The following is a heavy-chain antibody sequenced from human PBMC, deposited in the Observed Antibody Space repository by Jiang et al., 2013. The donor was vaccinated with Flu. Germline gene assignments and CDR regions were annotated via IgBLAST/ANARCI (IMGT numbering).Heavy chain of an antibody. CDR2: INPNSGGT. V-gene: IGHV1-2*04. Sequence: EWMGWINPNSGGTNYAQKFQGWVTMTRDTSISTAYMELSRLRSDDTAVYYCARDWGSMTTNLNRHHWYFDLWGRGTLVTVSS. J-gene: IGHJ2*01. D-gene: IGHD4-11*01. CDR3: ARDWGSMTTNLNRHHWYFDL.